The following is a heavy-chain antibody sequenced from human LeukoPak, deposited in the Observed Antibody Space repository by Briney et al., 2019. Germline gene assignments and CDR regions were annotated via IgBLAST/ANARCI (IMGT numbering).Heavy chain of an antibody. CDR1: GFTFNSYA. V-gene: IGHV3-23*01. CDR2: ISGSGGST. Sequence: PGGSLRLSCAASGFTFNSYAMSWVRQAPGKGLEWVSAISGSGGSTYYADSVKGRFTISRDKSKNTLYLQMNSLRAEDTAVYYCAKDEVGGHFEYWGQGTLVTVSS. D-gene: IGHD1-26*01. CDR3: AKDEVGGHFEY. J-gene: IGHJ4*02.